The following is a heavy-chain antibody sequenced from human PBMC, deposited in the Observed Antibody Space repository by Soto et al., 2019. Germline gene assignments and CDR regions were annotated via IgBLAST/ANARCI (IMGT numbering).Heavy chain of an antibody. D-gene: IGHD2-2*01. CDR2: IYPGDSDT. CDR3: ARREPTSWVVDY. J-gene: IGHJ4*02. CDR1: GDSFTSYW. Sequence: GESRKISCKGSGDSFTSYWIGWVRQRPGKGLEWMGIIYPGDSDTRYSPSFQGQVNISADKSISTPYLQWSSLKASDTAMYYCARREPTSWVVDYSGQGTPVTVSS. V-gene: IGHV5-51*01.